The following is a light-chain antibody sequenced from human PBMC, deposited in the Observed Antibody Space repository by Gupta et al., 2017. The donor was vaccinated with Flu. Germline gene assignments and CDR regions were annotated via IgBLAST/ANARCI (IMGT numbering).Light chain of an antibody. J-gene: IGKJ1*01. Sequence: EIVMTQPPATLSVAPGERATLSCRASQSVGTTLAWYQQKRGQPPRLLIYGASTRATGIPARFSGSGSGTEFTLTISSLQSEDFAVYCCQQYNDWPRTFGQGTKVEIK. V-gene: IGKV3-15*01. CDR1: QSVGTT. CDR3: QQYNDWPRT. CDR2: GAS.